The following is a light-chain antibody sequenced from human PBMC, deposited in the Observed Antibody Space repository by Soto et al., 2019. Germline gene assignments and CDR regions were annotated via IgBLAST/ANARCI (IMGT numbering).Light chain of an antibody. CDR3: QQRSTWPLT. CDR2: DAS. J-gene: IGKJ4*01. V-gene: IGKV3-11*01. Sequence: IVMTQSPATLSLSPGERATLSCRASQNVFTYLAWYQQKPGQSPRLLIYDASNRATGIPARFSGSGSGTDFTLSISSLEPEDFAVYYCQQRSTWPLTFGGGTKVDIK. CDR1: QNVFTY.